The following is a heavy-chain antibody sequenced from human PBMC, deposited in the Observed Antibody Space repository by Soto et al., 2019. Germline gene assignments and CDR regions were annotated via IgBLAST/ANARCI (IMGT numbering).Heavy chain of an antibody. CDR3: ANSLPYTRNWDY. CDR2: IYWDDDK. D-gene: IGHD1-1*01. Sequence: SGPELGHPTPTQTQTCTFSWFSLITSGVGVGWIRQPPGKALEWLALIYWDDDKRYSPSLKSRLTITKDTSKNQVVLTMTNMDPVDTAIYYFANSLPYTRNWDYWRQGTWVTGS. J-gene: IGHJ4*01. V-gene: IGHV2-5*02. CDR1: WFSLITSGVG.